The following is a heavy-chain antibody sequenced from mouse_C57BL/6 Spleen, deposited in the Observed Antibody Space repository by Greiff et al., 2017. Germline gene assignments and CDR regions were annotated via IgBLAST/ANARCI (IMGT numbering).Heavy chain of an antibody. V-gene: IGHV1-42*01. CDR3: AGYSNSWFAY. J-gene: IGHJ3*01. CDR1: GYSFTGYY. CDR2: INPSTGGT. Sequence: DVQLQESGPELVKPGASVKISCKASGYSFTGYYMNWVKQSPEKSLEWIGEINPSTGGTTYNQKFKAKATLTVDKSSSTAYMQLKSLTSEDSAVYYCAGYSNSWFAYWGQGTLVTVSA. D-gene: IGHD2-5*01.